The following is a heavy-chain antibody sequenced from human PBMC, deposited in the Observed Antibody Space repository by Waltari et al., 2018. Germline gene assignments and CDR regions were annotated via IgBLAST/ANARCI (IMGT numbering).Heavy chain of an antibody. D-gene: IGHD2-15*01. J-gene: IGHJ5*02. CDR2: INPNSGGT. CDR3: ARTAHGIYCSGGSCYHNWFDP. Sequence: QVQLVQSGAEVKKPGASVKVSCKASGYTFTGYYMHWVRQAPGHQLEWMGRINPNSGGTNYAQKFQGRVTMTRDTSISTAYMELSRLRSDDTAVYYCARTAHGIYCSGGSCYHNWFDPWGQGTLVTVSS. V-gene: IGHV1-2*06. CDR1: GYTFTGYY.